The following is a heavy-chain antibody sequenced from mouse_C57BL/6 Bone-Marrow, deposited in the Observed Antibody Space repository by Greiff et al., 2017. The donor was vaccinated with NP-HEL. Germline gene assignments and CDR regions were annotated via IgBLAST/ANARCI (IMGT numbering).Heavy chain of an antibody. CDR3: ARVYDGRPWFAY. J-gene: IGHJ3*01. D-gene: IGHD2-3*01. V-gene: IGHV2-2*01. Sequence: QVQLQQSGPGLVQPSQSLSITCTVSGFSLTSYGVHWVRQSPGKGLEWLGVIWSGGSTDYNAAFISRLSISKDNSKSQVFFKMNSLQADDTAIYYCARVYDGRPWFAYWGQGTLVTVSA. CDR1: GFSLTSYG. CDR2: IWSGGST.